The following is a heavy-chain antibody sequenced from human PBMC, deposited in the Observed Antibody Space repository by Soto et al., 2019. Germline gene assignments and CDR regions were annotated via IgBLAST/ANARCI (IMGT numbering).Heavy chain of an antibody. D-gene: IGHD2-2*01. CDR2: IHWDGVTT. J-gene: IGHJ4*02. Sequence: GGSLRLSFAVSGFSFDLYAMSWVRQVPWKGLEWVSGIHWDGVTTAYADSVKGRFTISRDNAKNSLYLQISGLRAEDTAFYHCAREGGYCSSTSCWFDYWGPGT. CDR3: AREGGYCSSTSCWFDY. CDR1: GFSFDLYA. V-gene: IGHV3-20*02.